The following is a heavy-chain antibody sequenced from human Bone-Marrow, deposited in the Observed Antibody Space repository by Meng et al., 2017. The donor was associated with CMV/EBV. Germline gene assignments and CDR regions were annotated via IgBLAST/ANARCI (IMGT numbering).Heavy chain of an antibody. J-gene: IGHJ3*01. CDR3: SRGEDDSSGSTLLAFDF. D-gene: IGHD3-22*01. V-gene: IGHV6-1*01. Sequence: SETLSLTCVISGDSVSANSAVWNWIRQSPSRGLEWLGRTYFRSKWYDYYAVSVKSRIAINPDTSKNQFSLQRNSVTPEDTAVYYCSRGEDDSSGSTLLAFDFWGRGTMVTVSS. CDR2: TYFRSKWYD. CDR1: GDSVSANSAV.